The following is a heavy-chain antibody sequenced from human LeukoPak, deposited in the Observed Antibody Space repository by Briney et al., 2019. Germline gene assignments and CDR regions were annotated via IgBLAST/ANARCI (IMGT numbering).Heavy chain of an antibody. CDR1: GDSMNSYY. V-gene: IGHV4-59*08. D-gene: IGHD3-9*01. CDR2: IYYSGST. J-gene: IGHJ4*02. CDR3: ARHVWLQPFDY. Sequence: SETLSLTCSVSGDSMNSYYWSWIRHSPGKGLEWIGYIYYSGSTNYNPSLKSRVTISVDTSKNQFSLKLSSVTAADTAVYYCARHVWLQPFDYWGQGTLVTVSS.